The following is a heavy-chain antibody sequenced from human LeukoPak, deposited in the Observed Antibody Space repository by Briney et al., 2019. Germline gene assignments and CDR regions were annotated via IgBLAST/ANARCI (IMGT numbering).Heavy chain of an antibody. CDR3: VRDLT. V-gene: IGHV3-23*03. CDR1: GFTFSSCA. Sequence: GGSLRLSCAASGFTFSSCAMTWVRQAPGKGLEWVSVIYSGGSTYYADSVKGRFIISRDNSKNTLSLQMNSLRAEDTAVYYCVRDLTWGQGTLVTVSS. CDR2: IYSGGST. J-gene: IGHJ5*02.